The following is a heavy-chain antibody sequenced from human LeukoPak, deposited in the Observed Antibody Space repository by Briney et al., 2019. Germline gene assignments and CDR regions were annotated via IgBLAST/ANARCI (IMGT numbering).Heavy chain of an antibody. D-gene: IGHD4-17*01. CDR1: GGSISSGSYY. CDR2: MYTSGST. CDR3: AGADRHDYGEDY. Sequence: PSETLSLTCTVSGGSISSGSYYWSWLRQPAGKGLEWIGRMYTSGSTNYNPSLKSRVTISVDRSKNQFSLKLSSVTAADTAVYYCAGADRHDYGEDYWGQGTLVTVSS. J-gene: IGHJ4*02. V-gene: IGHV4-61*02.